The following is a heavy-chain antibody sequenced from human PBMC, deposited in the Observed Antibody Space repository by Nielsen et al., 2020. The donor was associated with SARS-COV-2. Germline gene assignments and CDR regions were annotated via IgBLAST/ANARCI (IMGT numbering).Heavy chain of an antibody. Sequence: LSLTCAASGFTFSSYWMSWVRQAPGKGLEWVANIKQAGSEKYYVDSVKGRFTISRDNAKNTLYLQMNSLRAEDTAVYYCAKEGGQWLVREDYWGQRTLVTVSS. CDR1: GFTFSSYW. V-gene: IGHV3-7*03. D-gene: IGHD6-19*01. J-gene: IGHJ4*02. CDR2: IKQAGSEK. CDR3: AKEGGQWLVREDY.